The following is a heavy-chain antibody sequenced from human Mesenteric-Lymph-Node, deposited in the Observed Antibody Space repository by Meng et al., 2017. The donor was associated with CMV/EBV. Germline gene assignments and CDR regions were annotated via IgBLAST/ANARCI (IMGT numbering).Heavy chain of an antibody. CDR3: ARDPRHEYYYYGMDV. V-gene: IGHV3-23*01. CDR1: GFTFSSYA. Sequence: SGFTFSSYAMSWVRQAPGKGLGWVSAISGSGGSTYYADSVKGRFTISRDNSKNTLYLQMNSLRAGDTAVYYCARDPRHEYYYYGMDVWGQGTTVTVSS. J-gene: IGHJ6*02. CDR2: ISGSGGST.